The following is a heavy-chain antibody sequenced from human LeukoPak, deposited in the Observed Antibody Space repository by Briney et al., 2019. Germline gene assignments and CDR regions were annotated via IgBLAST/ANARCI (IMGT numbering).Heavy chain of an antibody. CDR3: AREGGFDSITVVRALGGPYMDV. Sequence: SETLSLTCTVSGGSISSYYWSWIRQPPGKGLEWIGYIYYSGSANYNPSLKSRVTISVDTSKNQFSLKLSSVTAADTAVYYCAREGGFDSITVVRALGGPYMDVWGKGTTVTISS. D-gene: IGHD3-10*01. CDR2: IYYSGSA. CDR1: GGSISSYY. J-gene: IGHJ6*03. V-gene: IGHV4-59*01.